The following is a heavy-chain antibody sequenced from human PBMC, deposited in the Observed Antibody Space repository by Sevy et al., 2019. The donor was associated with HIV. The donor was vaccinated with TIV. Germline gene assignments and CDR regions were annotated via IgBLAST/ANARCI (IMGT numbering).Heavy chain of an antibody. CDR1: GYTFTTYP. J-gene: IGHJ4*02. V-gene: IGHV1-18*01. Sequence: ASVKVSCKASGYTFTTYPIGWVRQAPGQGLEWMGCISTYSGETRVAQKFQGRATMTTDTSTSTAYLELRSLRSDDTAGYYCARDSDGRGLYYADYFGYWGQGTLGTVSS. CDR2: ISTYSGET. CDR3: ARDSDGRGLYYADYFGY. D-gene: IGHD3-22*01.